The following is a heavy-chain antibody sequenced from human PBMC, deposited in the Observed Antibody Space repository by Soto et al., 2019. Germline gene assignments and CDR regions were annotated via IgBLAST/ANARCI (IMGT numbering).Heavy chain of an antibody. Sequence: ASVKVSCKASGYTFTSYAMHWVRQAPGQRLEWMGWINAGNGNTKYSQKFQGRVTITRDTTASTAYMELSSLRSEDTAVYYCARSSADYGVGGDGFDPWGQGTLVTVSS. CDR2: INAGNGNT. CDR3: ARSSADYGVGGDGFDP. D-gene: IGHD4-17*01. CDR1: GYTFTSYA. V-gene: IGHV1-3*01. J-gene: IGHJ5*02.